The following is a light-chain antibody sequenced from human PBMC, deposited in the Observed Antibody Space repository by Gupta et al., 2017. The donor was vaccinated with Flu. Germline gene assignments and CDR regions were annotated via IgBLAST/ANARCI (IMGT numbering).Light chain of an antibody. J-gene: IGKJ1*01. CDR3: QQYDYYWT. CDR1: QSISNR. Sequence: VGDRVTITCRASQSISNRLDWYQQKAGKPPKILIYKASTLEGGVPSRVSGSGSGTQFTLTISSLQPDDFATYYCQQYDYYWTFGQGTKVEI. V-gene: IGKV1-5*03. CDR2: KAS.